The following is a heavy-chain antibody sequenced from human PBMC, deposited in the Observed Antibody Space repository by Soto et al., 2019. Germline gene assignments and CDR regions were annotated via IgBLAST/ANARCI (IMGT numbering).Heavy chain of an antibody. CDR1: GDSINVGDYH. V-gene: IGHV4-30-4*01. Sequence: SETLSRTCSVSGDSINVGDYHWTGNRQTPGKGLEWIGAIYYSGSTYYNPSLKSRIRISVDTSMNQFSLKLSSVTAADTAVYYCARDYRSPSGVMDVEGQGTPDSVS. D-gene: IGHD3-16*02. CDR2: IYYSGST. J-gene: IGHJ6*02. CDR3: ARDYRSPSGVMDV.